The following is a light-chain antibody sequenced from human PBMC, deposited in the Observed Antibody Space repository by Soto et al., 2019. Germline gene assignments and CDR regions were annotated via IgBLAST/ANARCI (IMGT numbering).Light chain of an antibody. CDR3: QKYNSAPWT. CDR1: QSISSW. Sequence: DIQMTQSPSTLSASVGDRFTIACRSSQSISSWLAWYQQKPGKAPNLLIYDASSLESGVPSRFSGSGSGTEFTLTISSLQPEDVATYYCQKYNSAPWTFGQGTKVDI. J-gene: IGKJ1*01. CDR2: DAS. V-gene: IGKV1-5*01.